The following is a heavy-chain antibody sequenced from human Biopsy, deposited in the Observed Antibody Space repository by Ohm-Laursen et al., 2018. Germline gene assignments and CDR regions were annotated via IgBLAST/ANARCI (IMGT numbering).Heavy chain of an antibody. Sequence: GTLSLTCIVSGDSISNSYWTWIRQPAGKGLEWIGRFYSSGSSSYNPSLKSRVTMSIDASMNQFSLKLASVTAADTAVYYCAKARTLDTAIDFDYWGQGTLVTVSS. D-gene: IGHD5-18*01. CDR1: GDSISNSY. CDR2: FYSSGSS. CDR3: AKARTLDTAIDFDY. J-gene: IGHJ4*02. V-gene: IGHV4-4*07.